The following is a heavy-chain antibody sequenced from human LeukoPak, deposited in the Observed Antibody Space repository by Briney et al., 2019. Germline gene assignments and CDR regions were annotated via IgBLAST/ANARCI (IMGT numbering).Heavy chain of an antibody. CDR2: ISTSVSTI. CDR1: GFAFSSYE. V-gene: IGHV3-48*03. CDR3: ARGSDYGVGAFDI. D-gene: IGHD4-17*01. J-gene: IGHJ3*02. Sequence: PGGSLRLSCAASGFAFSSYEMNWARQAPGKGLEWVSYISTSVSTIYYGDSVKGRFTISRDNAKNSLFLQMNILRAEDTAVYYCARGSDYGVGAFDIWGQGTMVTVSS.